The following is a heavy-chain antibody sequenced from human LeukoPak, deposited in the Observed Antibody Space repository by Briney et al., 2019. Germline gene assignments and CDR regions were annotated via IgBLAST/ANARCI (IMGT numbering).Heavy chain of an antibody. CDR2: IHTSGST. V-gene: IGHV4-4*07. Sequence: PSETLSLTCTVSGGSISSYYWSWIRQPAGKALEWVGRIHTSGSTNYNPSLKSRVTMSVDTSKNPFSLKLNSVTAAGTGVYYCARDRGSEGVVTAWWYFYLWGRGTLVTVSP. CDR3: ARDRGSEGVVTAWWYFYL. J-gene: IGHJ2*01. CDR1: GGSISSYY. D-gene: IGHD3-3*01.